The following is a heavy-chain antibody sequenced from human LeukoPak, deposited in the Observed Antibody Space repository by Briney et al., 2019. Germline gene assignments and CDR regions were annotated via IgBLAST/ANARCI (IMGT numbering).Heavy chain of an antibody. J-gene: IGHJ6*03. Sequence: GSLRLSCAASGFTFSSYAMSWVRQAPGKGLEWVSYISSSGTTIDYADSVKGRFTISRDNAKNSLFLQMNSLRVEDTAVYYCARPTRDYYYYYMDVWGKGTTVTISS. CDR2: ISSSGTTI. CDR1: GFTFSSYA. V-gene: IGHV3-48*04. CDR3: ARPTRDYYYYYMDV.